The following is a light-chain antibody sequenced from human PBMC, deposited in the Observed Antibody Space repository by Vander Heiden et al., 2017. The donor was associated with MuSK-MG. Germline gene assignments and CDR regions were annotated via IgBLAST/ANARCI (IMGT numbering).Light chain of an antibody. CDR1: SSNIGAGYE. CDR2: GNS. J-gene: IGLJ2*01. Sequence: QTVLTQPPSVSGAPAQRVIISGTGSSSNIGAGYEEQWYHQVPGTDAKRRSVGNSNRPSGVPDRFSGYKSVTKASPATTGVQAEEEADDYCQYSDSSLSGVVFGRGTKLTVL. V-gene: IGLV1-40*01. CDR3: QYSDSSLSGVV.